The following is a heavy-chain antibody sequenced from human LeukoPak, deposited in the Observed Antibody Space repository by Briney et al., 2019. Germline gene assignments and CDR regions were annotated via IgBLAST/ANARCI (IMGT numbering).Heavy chain of an antibody. CDR2: INTNTGNP. V-gene: IGHV7-4-1*02. D-gene: IGHD4-17*01. CDR1: GYTFTSYA. CDR3: ARTDYGDYALYYYYYMDV. J-gene: IGHJ6*03. Sequence: ASVKVSCKASGYTFTSYAMNWVRQAPGQGLEWMGWINTNTGNPTYAQGFTGRFVFSLDTSVSTAYLQISSLKAEDTAVYYCARTDYGDYALYYYYYMDVWGKGTTATISS.